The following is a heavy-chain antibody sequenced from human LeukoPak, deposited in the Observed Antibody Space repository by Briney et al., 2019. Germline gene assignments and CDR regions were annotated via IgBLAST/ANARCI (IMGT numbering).Heavy chain of an antibody. V-gene: IGHV3-11*04. Sequence: AGGSLRLSCAASGFTFSDYYMSWIRQAPGKGLEWVSYISSSGSTIYYADSVKGRFTISRDNAKNSLYLQMNSLRAEDTAVYYCARDRDDILTGFDYWGQGTLVTVSS. CDR1: GFTFSDYY. D-gene: IGHD3-9*01. CDR2: ISSSGSTI. CDR3: ARDRDDILTGFDY. J-gene: IGHJ4*02.